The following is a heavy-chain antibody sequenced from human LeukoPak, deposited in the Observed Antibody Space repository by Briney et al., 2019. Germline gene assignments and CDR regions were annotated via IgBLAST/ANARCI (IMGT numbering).Heavy chain of an antibody. J-gene: IGHJ4*02. CDR1: GFTFSSYA. V-gene: IGHV3-30*04. CDR3: ARDTLGEGEDANYAVYYFDY. Sequence: PGGSLRLSCAASGFTFSSYAMHWVRQAPGKGLEWVAVISSDGSNKYYADSVKGRFTISRDNGKNSLDLQMNSLRADDTAFYYCARDTLGEGEDANYAVYYFDYWGQGTVVTVSS. CDR2: ISSDGSNK. D-gene: IGHD4/OR15-4a*01.